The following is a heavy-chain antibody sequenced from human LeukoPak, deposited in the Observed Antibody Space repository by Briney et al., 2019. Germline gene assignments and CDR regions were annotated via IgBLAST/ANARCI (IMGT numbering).Heavy chain of an antibody. D-gene: IGHD3-10*01. CDR1: GFTFSSYD. V-gene: IGHV3-13*01. J-gene: IGHJ4*02. CDR3: AKDVGPMVRGSKRLPAFDY. Sequence: GGSLRLSCAASGFTFSSYDMHWVRQATGKGLEWVSAIGTAGDTYYPGSVKGRFTISRENAKNSLYLQMNSLRAGDTAVYYCAKDVGPMVRGSKRLPAFDYWGQGTLVTVSS. CDR2: IGTAGDT.